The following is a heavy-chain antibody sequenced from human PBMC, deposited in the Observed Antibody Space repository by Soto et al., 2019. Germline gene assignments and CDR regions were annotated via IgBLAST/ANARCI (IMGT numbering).Heavy chain of an antibody. CDR3: ARAVKQWLVGGDYYYYYMDV. Sequence: QVQLVESGGGLVEPGGSLRRSCEASGFTLSDYYMTWIRQAPGKGLEWISYISSSATIIYYADSVKGRFTISRDNAKTSLYLQMNSLRADDTAVYYCARAVKQWLVGGDYYYYYMDVWGKGTTVTVSS. CDR2: ISSSATII. J-gene: IGHJ6*03. D-gene: IGHD6-19*01. V-gene: IGHV3-11*01. CDR1: GFTLSDYY.